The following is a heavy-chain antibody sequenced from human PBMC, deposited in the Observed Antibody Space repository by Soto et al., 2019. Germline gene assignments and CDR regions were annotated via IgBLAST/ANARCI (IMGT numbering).Heavy chain of an antibody. CDR1: GFTFSSDG. V-gene: IGHV3-33*06. CDR2: IWYDGSDK. CDR3: AKGGGTTLPLDS. D-gene: IGHD1-7*01. J-gene: IGHJ4*02. Sequence: GGSLRLSCAASGFTFSSDGMHWVRQAPGKGLEWVAVIWYDGSDKFYADSVKGRFTISRDNSKNTLYLQMHSLTAEDTAVYYCAKGGGTTLPLDSWGQGTQVTVSS.